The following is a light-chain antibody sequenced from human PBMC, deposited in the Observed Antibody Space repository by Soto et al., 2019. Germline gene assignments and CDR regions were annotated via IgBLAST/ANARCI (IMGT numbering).Light chain of an antibody. CDR3: SSYTSSSPLYV. Sequence: SALPQPASVSVSPGQSITISCTGTSSDIGNYNYVSWYQQHPGKAPKLMICDVSNRPSGVSNRFSGSKSGHAASLTISGLQAEDEADYYCSSYTSSSPLYVFGTGTKVTV. V-gene: IGLV2-14*01. CDR2: DVS. CDR1: SSDIGNYNY. J-gene: IGLJ1*01.